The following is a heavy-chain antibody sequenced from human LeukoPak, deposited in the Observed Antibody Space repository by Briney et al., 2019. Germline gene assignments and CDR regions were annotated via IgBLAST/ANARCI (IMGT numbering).Heavy chain of an antibody. V-gene: IGHV3-23*01. Sequence: GGSLRLSCAASGFTFSTYAMSWVRQAPGKGLECGSFISDNGVITYYADSVKGRFTISRDNSKNTLYLQMNSLRVEDTDVYYCEVVAVTHRQAFDLWGQGTLVTVCS. J-gene: IGHJ3*01. CDR2: ISDNGVIT. CDR1: GFTFSTYA. CDR3: EVVAVTHRQAFDL. D-gene: IGHD2-15*01.